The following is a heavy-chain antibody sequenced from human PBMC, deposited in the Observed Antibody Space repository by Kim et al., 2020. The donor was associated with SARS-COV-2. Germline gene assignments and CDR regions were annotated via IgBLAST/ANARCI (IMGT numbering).Heavy chain of an antibody. CDR1: GFTFSSYW. J-gene: IGHJ6*02. CDR2: INSDGSST. V-gene: IGHV3-74*01. Sequence: GGSLRLSCAASGFTFSSYWMHWVRQAPGKGLVWVSRINSDGSSTSYADSVKGRFTISRDNAKNTLYLQMNSLRAEDTAVYYCAREDSSGWSYYYYGMDVWGHGTTVTVSS. D-gene: IGHD6-19*01. CDR3: AREDSSGWSYYYYGMDV.